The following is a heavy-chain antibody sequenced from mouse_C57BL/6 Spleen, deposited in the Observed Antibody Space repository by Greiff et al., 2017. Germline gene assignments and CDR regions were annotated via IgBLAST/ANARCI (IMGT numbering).Heavy chain of an antibody. Sequence: EVQRVESGGGLVQPGGSLSLSCAASGFTFTDYYMSWVRQPPGKALEWLGFIRNKANGYTTEYSASVKGRFTISRDNSQSILYLQMNALRAEDSATYYCARYISYGSSPIDYWGQGTTLTVSS. CDR3: ARYISYGSSPIDY. V-gene: IGHV7-3*01. D-gene: IGHD1-1*01. CDR2: IRNKANGYTT. J-gene: IGHJ2*01. CDR1: GFTFTDYY.